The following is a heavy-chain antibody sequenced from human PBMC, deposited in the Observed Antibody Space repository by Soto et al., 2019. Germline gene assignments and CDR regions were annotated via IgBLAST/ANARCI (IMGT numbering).Heavy chain of an antibody. V-gene: IGHV3-72*01. Sequence: EVQLVESGGGLVQPGGSLRLSCAASGFTFSDHYMDWVRQAPGEGLEWVGRTRNKANSYTTEYAASVKGRFTISRDDSKNSLFLQMNSLKTEDTAVYYCTRVFGSSWYQAFFDYWGQGTLVTVSS. J-gene: IGHJ4*02. CDR2: TRNKANSYTT. D-gene: IGHD6-13*01. CDR3: TRVFGSSWYQAFFDY. CDR1: GFTFSDHY.